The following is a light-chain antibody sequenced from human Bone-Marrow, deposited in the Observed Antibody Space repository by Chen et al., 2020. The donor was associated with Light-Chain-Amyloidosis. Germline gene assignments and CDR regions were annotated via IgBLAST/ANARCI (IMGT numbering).Light chain of an antibody. V-gene: IGLV3-19*01. J-gene: IGLJ1*01. CDR2: DRK. CDR1: SLRSYS. Sequence: SSELTQGPAVSVALGQIVRITCQGDSLRSYSASWFQQKAGQAPVLVIYDRKYRPSGIPDRFSGSTSGNTASLTIPGAQAEDEADYYCYSRDISGDHVFGTGTKVTVL. CDR3: YSRDISGDHV.